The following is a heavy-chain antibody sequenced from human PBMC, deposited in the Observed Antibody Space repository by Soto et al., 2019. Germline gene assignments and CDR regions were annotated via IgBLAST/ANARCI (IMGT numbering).Heavy chain of an antibody. Sequence: QVQLVQSGAEVKKPGASVKVSCKTSGYSFSDYAMHWLRQAPGQRPEWMGWITGGRGNTKYSQKFQGRVTITRDTSASTAYMELTGLTSADTAVYFCASERPMYPRGQGTLVTVSS. V-gene: IGHV1-3*01. D-gene: IGHD2-8*01. J-gene: IGHJ5*02. CDR2: ITGGRGNT. CDR1: GYSFSDYA. CDR3: ASERPMYP.